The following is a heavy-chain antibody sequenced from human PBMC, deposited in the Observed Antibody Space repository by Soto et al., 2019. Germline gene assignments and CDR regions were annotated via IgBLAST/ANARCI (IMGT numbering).Heavy chain of an antibody. CDR3: TTEKGIDDFYYYFDY. CDR1: GFTFSNAW. J-gene: IGHJ4*02. D-gene: IGHD2-21*02. V-gene: IGHV3-15*01. CDR2: IKSKTDGGTT. Sequence: GGSLRLSCAGSGFTFSNAWMSWVRQAPRKGLEWVGRIKSKTDGGTTDYAAPVKGRFTISRDDSKNTLYLQMNSLKTEDTAVYYCTTEKGIDDFYYYFDYWGQGTLVTVSS.